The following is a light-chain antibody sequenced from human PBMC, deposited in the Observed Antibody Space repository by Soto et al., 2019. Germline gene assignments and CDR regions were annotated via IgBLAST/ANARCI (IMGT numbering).Light chain of an antibody. V-gene: IGLV1-44*01. CDR1: YSNIGSNT. CDR3: AAWDDSLNGRGV. J-gene: IGLJ3*02. Sequence: QSVLTQPPSASGTPGQRVTISCSGSYSNIGSNTVNWYQQFPGAAPKLLISTNNQRPSGVPDRFSGSQSGTSASLTITGLQSDDEAVYYCAAWDDSLNGRGVFGGGTKLTVL. CDR2: TNN.